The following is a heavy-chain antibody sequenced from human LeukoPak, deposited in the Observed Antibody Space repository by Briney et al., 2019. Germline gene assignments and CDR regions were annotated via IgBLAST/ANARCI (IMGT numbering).Heavy chain of an antibody. V-gene: IGHV1-2*02. CDR1: GYTFTGYY. CDR3: ARRLRFDYYYGMDV. D-gene: IGHD5-12*01. CDR2: INPNSGGT. Sequence: GASVKVSCKASGYTFTGYYMHWVRQAPGQGLEWTGWINPNSGGTNYAQKFQGRVTMTRDTSISTAYMELSRLRSDDTAVYYCARRLRFDYYYGMDVWGQGTTVTVSS. J-gene: IGHJ6*02.